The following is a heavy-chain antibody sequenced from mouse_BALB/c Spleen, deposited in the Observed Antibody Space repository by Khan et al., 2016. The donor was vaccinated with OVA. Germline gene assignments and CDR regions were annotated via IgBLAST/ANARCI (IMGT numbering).Heavy chain of an antibody. Sequence: VQLQESGAELVKPGASVKLSCKASGYTFTSYDINWVRQRPEQGLEWIGWMFPGDGSTKHNENFKGKATLTTDKSSSTAYMQLSRLTSEDSGAYFGARGGYGGFAYWGQGTLVTVSA. D-gene: IGHD2-14*01. CDR1: GYTFTSYD. CDR3: ARGGYGGFAY. J-gene: IGHJ3*01. V-gene: IGHV1-85*01. CDR2: MFPGDGST.